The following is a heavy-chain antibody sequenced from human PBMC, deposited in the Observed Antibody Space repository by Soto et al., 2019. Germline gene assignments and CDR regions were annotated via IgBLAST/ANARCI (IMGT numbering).Heavy chain of an antibody. CDR1: AGSISSTTYY. V-gene: IGHV4-39*01. J-gene: IGHJ4*02. D-gene: IGHD1-26*01. CDR3: ARHRRSGTYYDGNDD. Sequence: PSETLSLTCIVSAGSISSTTYYWGWIRQPPGKGLEWIGSIYYSGSPSYNPSLKSRVTISVDASKDQFSLRLSSVTAADTGVYYCARHRRSGTYYDGNDDWGQGALVTVSS. CDR2: IYYSGSP.